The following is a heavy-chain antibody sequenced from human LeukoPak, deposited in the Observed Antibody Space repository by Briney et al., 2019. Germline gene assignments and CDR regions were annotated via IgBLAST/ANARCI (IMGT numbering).Heavy chain of an antibody. J-gene: IGHJ4*02. CDR1: GFTFSSYG. V-gene: IGHV3-30*03. D-gene: IGHD3-22*01. CDR2: ISYDGSNI. CDR3: AGFTMTGPVTDY. Sequence: PGRSLRLSCGASGFTFSSYGMHWVRQAPGKGLEWVAGISYDGSNIYYADSVRGRFTISRDNSKNTLYLQMNSLRAEDTAVFYCAGFTMTGPVTDYWGQGTLVTVSS.